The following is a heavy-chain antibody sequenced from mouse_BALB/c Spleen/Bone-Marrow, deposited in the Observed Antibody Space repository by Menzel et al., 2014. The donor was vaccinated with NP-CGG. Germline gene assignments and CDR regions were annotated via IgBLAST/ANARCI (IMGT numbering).Heavy chain of an antibody. CDR3: ARPDGNYESYFDY. V-gene: IGHV1S56*01. J-gene: IGHJ2*01. D-gene: IGHD2-1*01. CDR1: GYTFTSSY. CDR2: IYPGDGST. Sequence: QVQLQQSGPELVKPGASVRMSCKASGYTFTSSYIHWVKQSPGRGPEWIGWIYPGDGSTEYNEKFKGKTTLTADKSSSTAYMLLSSLTSEDSAIYFCARPDGNYESYFDYWGQGATLTVSS.